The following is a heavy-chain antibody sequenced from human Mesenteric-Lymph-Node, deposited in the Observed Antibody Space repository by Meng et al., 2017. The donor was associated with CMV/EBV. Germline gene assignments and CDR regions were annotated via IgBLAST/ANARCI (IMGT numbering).Heavy chain of an antibody. Sequence: VSGGSVSSASYYWSWIRQPPGKGLEWIGEIDHGGSSNYHPSLKSRVTISVDTSKNQFSLKLTSVTAADTAVYYCARRFIYSGSPVGHWGQGTLVTVSS. V-gene: IGHV4-39*07. J-gene: IGHJ1*01. CDR3: ARRFIYSGSPVGH. CDR1: GGSVSSASYY. CDR2: IDHGGSS. D-gene: IGHD1-26*01.